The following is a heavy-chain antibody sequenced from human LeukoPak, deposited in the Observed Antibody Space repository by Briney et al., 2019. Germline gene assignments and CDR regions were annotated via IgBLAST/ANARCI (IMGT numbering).Heavy chain of an antibody. J-gene: IGHJ4*02. CDR1: GGSISSSSYY. CDR2: IYYSGST. Sequence: SETLSLTCTVSGGSISSSSYYWGWIRQPPGKGLEWIGSIYYSGSTYYNPSLKSRVTISVDTSKNQFSLKLSSVTAADTAVYYCARGRSRIYDSSGYYPLDFDYWGQGTLVTVSS. D-gene: IGHD3-22*01. V-gene: IGHV4-39*01. CDR3: ARGRSRIYDSSGYYPLDFDY.